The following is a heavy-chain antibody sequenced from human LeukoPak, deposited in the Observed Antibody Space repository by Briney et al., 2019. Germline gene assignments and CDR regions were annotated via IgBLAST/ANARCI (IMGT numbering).Heavy chain of an antibody. V-gene: IGHV3-30*18. CDR2: ISYDGSNK. CDR1: GFTFSSYG. J-gene: IGHJ4*02. CDR3: AKDGSSSWLFDY. D-gene: IGHD6-13*01. Sequence: GRSLRLSCAASGFTFSSYGMHWGRQAPGKGLEWVAVISYDGSNKYYADSVKGRFTISRDNSKNTLYLQMNSLRAEDTAVYYCAKDGSSSWLFDYWGQGTLVTVSS.